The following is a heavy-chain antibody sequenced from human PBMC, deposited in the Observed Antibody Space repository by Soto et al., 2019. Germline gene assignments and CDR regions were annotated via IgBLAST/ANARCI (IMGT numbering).Heavy chain of an antibody. V-gene: IGHV4-59*12. CDR2: IYYSGST. CDR1: GGSISSYY. D-gene: IGHD4-17*01. Sequence: SETLSLTCTVSGGSISSYYWSWIRQPPGKGLEWIGYIYYSGSTNYNPSLKSRVIISVDRSKNQFSLKLSSVTAADTAVYYCDRETYGDYVGYFDPWGQGTLVTVSS. J-gene: IGHJ5*02. CDR3: DRETYGDYVGYFDP.